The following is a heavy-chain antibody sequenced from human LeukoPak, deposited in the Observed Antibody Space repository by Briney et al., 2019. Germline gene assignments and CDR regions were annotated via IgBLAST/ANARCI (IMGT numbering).Heavy chain of an antibody. J-gene: IGHJ4*02. CDR2: IYLSGST. CDR3: ARRLARRGYGDYCDY. D-gene: IGHD4-17*01. CDR1: GGSISGYY. Sequence: PSETLSLTRSVSGGSISGYYWSWIRQPPGKGLEWIGYIYLSGSTNYNPSLKSRVPISVDTSKNQFSLKLSSVTAADTAVYYCARRLARRGYGDYCDYWGQGTLVTVSS. V-gene: IGHV4-59*08.